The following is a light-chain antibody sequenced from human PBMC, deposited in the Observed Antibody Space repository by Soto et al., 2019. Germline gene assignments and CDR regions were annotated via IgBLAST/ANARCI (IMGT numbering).Light chain of an antibody. CDR2: SDN. Sequence: QAVVTQPPSASGTPGQRVTISCSGSSSNIGSNTVNWYQQLPGTAPKLVIYSDNQRPSGVPDRFSGSKSGTSASLAISGLQSEDEADYYCTTWDDSLNMVFGGGTKLTVL. J-gene: IGLJ2*01. CDR1: SSNIGSNT. CDR3: TTWDDSLNMV. V-gene: IGLV1-44*01.